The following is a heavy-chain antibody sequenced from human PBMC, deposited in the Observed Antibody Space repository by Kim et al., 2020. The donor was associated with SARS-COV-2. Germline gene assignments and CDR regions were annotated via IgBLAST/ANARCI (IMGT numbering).Heavy chain of an antibody. D-gene: IGHD6-19*01. CDR3: AVWLETNYYYYGMYV. J-gene: IGHJ6*02. V-gene: IGHV1-8*01. Sequence: ASVKVSCKASGYTFTSYDINWVRQATGQGLEWMGWMNPNSGNTGYAQKFQGRVTMTRNTSKSTAYMELRSLRSEDTAVYYCAVWLETNYYYYGMYVWGQGTTVTVSS. CDR1: GYTFTSYD. CDR2: MNPNSGNT.